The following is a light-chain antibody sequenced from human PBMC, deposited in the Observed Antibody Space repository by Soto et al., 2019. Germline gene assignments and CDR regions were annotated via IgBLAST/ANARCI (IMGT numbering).Light chain of an antibody. CDR3: SSYTSSSTRV. CDR1: SSDVGGYNY. Sequence: QSVLTQPASVSGSPGQSITISCTGTSSDVGGYNYVSWYQQHPGKAPKLMIYDASNRPSGVSNRFSGSKSGNTASLTISVLQAEDEADYYCSSYTSSSTRVFGTGTEVTGL. J-gene: IGLJ1*01. CDR2: DAS. V-gene: IGLV2-14*01.